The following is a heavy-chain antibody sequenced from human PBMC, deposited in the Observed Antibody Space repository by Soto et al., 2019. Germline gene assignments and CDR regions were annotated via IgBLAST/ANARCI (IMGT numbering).Heavy chain of an antibody. D-gene: IGHD1-26*01. Sequence: QVQLVQSGAEVKKPGSSVTVSCKASGGTFSSYTISWVRQAPGQGLEWMAGSSPIFGKPIYAQKFQDRVTITADDSTMTAYMEMNRLTSEDTAVYYCARVVVGSRLSLDDWGQGTLVTIYS. V-gene: IGHV1-69*01. CDR3: ARVVVGSRLSLDD. J-gene: IGHJ4*02. CDR2: SSPIFGKP. CDR1: GGTFSSYT.